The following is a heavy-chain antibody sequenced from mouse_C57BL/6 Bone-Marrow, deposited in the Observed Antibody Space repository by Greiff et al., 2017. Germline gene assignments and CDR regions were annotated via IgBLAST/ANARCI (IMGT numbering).Heavy chain of an antibody. Sequence: EVQLVESGGELVKPGGSLKLSCAASGFTFSSYGMSWVRQTPDKRLEWVANISSGGSYTYYPDSVKGRFTISRDNAKNTLYLQMSSLKSEDTAMYYCARHITTVVDTVYFDVWGTGTTVTVSS. CDR2: ISSGGSYT. J-gene: IGHJ1*03. CDR1: GFTFSSYG. CDR3: ARHITTVVDTVYFDV. D-gene: IGHD1-1*01. V-gene: IGHV5-6*01.